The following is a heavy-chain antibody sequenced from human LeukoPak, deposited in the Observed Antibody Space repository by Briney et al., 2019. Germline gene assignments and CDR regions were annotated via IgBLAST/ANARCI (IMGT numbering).Heavy chain of an antibody. CDR2: IYPGDSNT. CDR3: ARFDCGGDCYSGDY. Sequence: GESLKISCQGSGYSFSNYWIAWVRQMPGKGLEWMGIIYPGDSNTRYNPSFQGQVTISADKSISTAYLQWSSLRDSDTARYYCARFDCGGDCYSGDYWGQGTLVTVSS. D-gene: IGHD2-21*02. V-gene: IGHV5-51*01. CDR1: GYSFSNYW. J-gene: IGHJ4*02.